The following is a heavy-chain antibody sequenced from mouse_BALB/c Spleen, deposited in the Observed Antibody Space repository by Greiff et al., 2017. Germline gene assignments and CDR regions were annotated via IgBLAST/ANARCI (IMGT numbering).Heavy chain of an antibody. Sequence: EVKLVESGGGLVQPGGSRKLSCAASGFTFSSFGMHWVRQAPEKGLEWVAYISSGSSTIYYADTVKGRFTISRDNPKNTLFLQMTSLRSEDTAMYYCARSRTPMDYWGQGTSVTVSA. CDR1: GFTFSSFG. CDR2: ISSGSSTI. V-gene: IGHV5-17*02. J-gene: IGHJ4*01. CDR3: ARSRTPMDY.